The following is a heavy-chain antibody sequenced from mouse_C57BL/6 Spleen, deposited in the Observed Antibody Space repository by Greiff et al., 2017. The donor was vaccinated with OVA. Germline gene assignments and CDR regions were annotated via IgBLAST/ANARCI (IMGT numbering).Heavy chain of an antibody. J-gene: IGHJ2*01. Sequence: VQLQQSGPELVKPGASVKISCKASGYAFSSSWMNWVKPRPGKGLEWIGRIYPGDGGTNYHGQFTGQATLTADKSSSTADMQLSSLTSYDSAVDYCARWGQLSYFDYWGQGTTLTVSS. V-gene: IGHV1-82*01. CDR3: ARWGQLSYFDY. CDR1: GYAFSSSW. D-gene: IGHD3-2*02. CDR2: IYPGDGGT.